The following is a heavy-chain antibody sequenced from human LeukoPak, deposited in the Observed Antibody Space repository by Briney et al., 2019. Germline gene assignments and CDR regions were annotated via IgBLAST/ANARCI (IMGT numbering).Heavy chain of an antibody. CDR1: GFAFSNYA. CDR2: ISASGETP. V-gene: IGHV3-23*01. J-gene: IGHJ4*02. CDR3: ATERIRSGLFDF. D-gene: IGHD3/OR15-3a*01. Sequence: GGSLRLSCAASGFAFSNYAMSWGRQAPGKGPEGVSAISASGETPYYADSVKGRFSISRDNSYNTVHLQMNSLRAEDSALYYCATERIRSGLFDFWGQGTLVTVSS.